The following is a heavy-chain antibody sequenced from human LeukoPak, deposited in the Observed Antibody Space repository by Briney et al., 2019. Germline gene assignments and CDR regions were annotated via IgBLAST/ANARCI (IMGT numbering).Heavy chain of an antibody. D-gene: IGHD3-22*01. CDR3: ARGVHRRYYDISAYFSD. V-gene: IGHV1-46*01. Sequence: ASVNVSCKASGYTFTNYYMHWVRQAPGPGLEWMGIINPSGGNTKYAQKFQGRVTMTRDMSTSTVYMELSSLRSEDTAVYYCARGVHRRYYDISAYFSDWGQGTLVTVSS. CDR2: INPSGGNT. J-gene: IGHJ4*02. CDR1: GYTFTNYY.